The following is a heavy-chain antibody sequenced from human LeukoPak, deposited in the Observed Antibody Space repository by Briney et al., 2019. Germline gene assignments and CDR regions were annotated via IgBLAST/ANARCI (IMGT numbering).Heavy chain of an antibody. CDR2: IYHSGST. CDR3: ASPRPGEYYYMDV. D-gene: IGHD3-16*01. Sequence: SETLSLTCAVSGYSISSGYYWGWIPQPPGKGLEWIGSIYHSGSTYYNPPLKSRVTISVDTSKNQFSLKLSSVTAADTAVYYCASPRPGEYYYMDVWGKGTTVTVSS. V-gene: IGHV4-38-2*01. CDR1: GYSISSGYY. J-gene: IGHJ6*03.